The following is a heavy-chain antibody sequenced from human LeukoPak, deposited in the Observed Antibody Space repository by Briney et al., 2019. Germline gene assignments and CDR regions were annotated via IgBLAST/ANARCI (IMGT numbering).Heavy chain of an antibody. CDR1: GFTFSSYG. J-gene: IGHJ4*02. CDR3: AKDGLGYCSSTSCYPDY. CDR2: IWYDGSNK. D-gene: IGHD2-2*01. V-gene: IGHV3-30*02. Sequence: GGSLRLSCAASGFTFSSYGMHWVRQAPGKGLEWVAVIWYDGSNKYYADSVKGRFTISRDNSKNTLYLQMNSLRAEDTAVYYCAKDGLGYCSSTSCYPDYWGQGTLVTVSS.